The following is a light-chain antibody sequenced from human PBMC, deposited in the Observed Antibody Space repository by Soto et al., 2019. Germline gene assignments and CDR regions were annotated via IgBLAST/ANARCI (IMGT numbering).Light chain of an antibody. CDR2: GAS. Sequence: EIVLTQSPGTLSLSPGERATLSCRASQSVSSSYLAWYQQKPGQAPRLLIYGASSRATGIPDRFSGSGSGTDFTLTISRLEPEDSAHYYCQQFNSKPLTFGGGTTVQI. CDR3: QQFNSKPLT. J-gene: IGKJ4*01. CDR1: QSVSSSY. V-gene: IGKV3-20*01.